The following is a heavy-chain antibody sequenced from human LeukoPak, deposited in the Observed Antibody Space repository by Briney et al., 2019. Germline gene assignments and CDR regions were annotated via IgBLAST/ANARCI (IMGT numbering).Heavy chain of an antibody. V-gene: IGHV4-38-2*02. Sequence: PSETLSLTCTVSGYSISSGYYWGWIRQTPGKGLEWIGTIYDSVSTYYNPSLKSRVTISADTSKNQFSLKLSSVTAADTAVYYCARGGASSYTTWGQGTLVTVSS. D-gene: IGHD6-6*01. CDR2: IYDSVST. J-gene: IGHJ4*02. CDR3: ARGGASSYTT. CDR1: GYSISSGYY.